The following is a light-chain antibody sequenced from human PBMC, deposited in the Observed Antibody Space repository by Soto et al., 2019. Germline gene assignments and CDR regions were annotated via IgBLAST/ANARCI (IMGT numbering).Light chain of an antibody. CDR2: DVS. CDR1: SSDVDGYNY. CDR3: SSYTSSSTLDVV. J-gene: IGLJ2*01. Sequence: QSALTQPDSVSGSPGQTITISSTGTSSDVDGYNYVSWYQQHPGKAPKLMIYDVSNRPSGVSNRFSGSKSGNTASLTISGLQAEDEADYYCSSYTSSSTLDVVFGGGTKVTVL. V-gene: IGLV2-14*01.